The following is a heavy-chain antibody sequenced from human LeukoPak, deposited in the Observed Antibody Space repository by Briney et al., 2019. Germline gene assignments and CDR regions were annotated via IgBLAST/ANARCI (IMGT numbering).Heavy chain of an antibody. Sequence: GGSLRLSCAASGFTFSSYAMSWVRQAPGKGLEWVSAISGSGGSTYYADSVKGRFTISRDNSKNTLYLQMNSLRAEDTAVYYCAKELRFLEWLLTDYFDYWGQGTLVTVSS. CDR3: AKELRFLEWLLTDYFDY. J-gene: IGHJ4*02. CDR1: GFTFSSYA. D-gene: IGHD3-3*01. V-gene: IGHV3-23*01. CDR2: ISGSGGST.